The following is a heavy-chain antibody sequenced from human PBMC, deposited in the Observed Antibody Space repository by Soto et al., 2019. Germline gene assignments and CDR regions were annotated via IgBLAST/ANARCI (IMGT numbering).Heavy chain of an antibody. V-gene: IGHV1-58*01. CDR3: AGRYCSGGSCYNYYGMDV. CDR2: IVVGSGNT. J-gene: IGHJ6*02. D-gene: IGHD2-15*01. Sequence: ASVKVSCKASGFTFSHSAVQWVRQARGQRLEWIGWIVVGSGNTNYAQNFQERVTITRDMSTSTAYMELSSLRSEDTAVYYCAGRYCSGGSCYNYYGMDVWGQGTTVTVSS. CDR1: GFTFSHSA.